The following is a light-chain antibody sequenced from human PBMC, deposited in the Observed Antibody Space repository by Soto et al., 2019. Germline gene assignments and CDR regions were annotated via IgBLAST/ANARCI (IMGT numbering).Light chain of an antibody. CDR2: DAS. Sequence: EIVLTQSPATLSFSPGERATLSCRANPGVANSLAWYQQRPGQAPRLLIYDASYRATGIPPRFSGSGSGTDFTLTISSLEPEDFAVYYCQQRTTWPTTFGQGTRVEIK. CDR3: QQRTTWPTT. V-gene: IGKV3-11*01. J-gene: IGKJ1*01. CDR1: PGVANS.